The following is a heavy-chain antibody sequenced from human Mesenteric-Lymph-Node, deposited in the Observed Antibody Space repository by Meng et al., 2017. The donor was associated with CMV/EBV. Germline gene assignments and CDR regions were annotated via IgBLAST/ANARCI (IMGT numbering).Heavy chain of an antibody. Sequence: SGDSISSGYYSWTWIRQPPGRGLEFIGYLYHSGAANYNPSLKSRVTISVDRSTNQFSLKLTSVTAADTAVYYCARGGGLGPDWFDPWGQGTLVTVSS. CDR1: GDSISSGYYS. CDR2: LYHSGAA. J-gene: IGHJ5*02. V-gene: IGHV4-30-2*01. D-gene: IGHD6-25*01. CDR3: ARGGGLGPDWFDP.